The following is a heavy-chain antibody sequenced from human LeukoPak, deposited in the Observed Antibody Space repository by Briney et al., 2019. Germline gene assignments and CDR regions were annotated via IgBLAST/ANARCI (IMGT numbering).Heavy chain of an antibody. CDR3: ARESSSGFDY. V-gene: IGHV3-7*01. CDR2: IKQNGGEK. J-gene: IGHJ4*02. D-gene: IGHD6-13*01. CDR1: GFTFSTYW. Sequence: PGGSLRLSCAASGFTFSTYWMSWVRQAPGKGLEWVASIKQNGGEKYYVDSVKGRFTISRDNAKNSVFLQVNSLRVEDTALYYCARESSSGFDYWGQGTLVTVSS.